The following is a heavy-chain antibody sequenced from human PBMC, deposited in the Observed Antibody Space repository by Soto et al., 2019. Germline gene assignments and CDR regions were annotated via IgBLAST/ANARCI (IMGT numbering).Heavy chain of an antibody. CDR1: GGSFSGYY. J-gene: IGHJ6*03. D-gene: IGHD7-27*01. V-gene: IGHV4-34*01. CDR2: INHSGST. CDR3: ARYGDFSYYYYMDV. Sequence: QVQLQQWGAGLLKPSETLSLTCAVYGGSFSGYYWSWIRQPPGKGLEWIGEINHSGSTNYNPSLKSRVTISVDTSKNPFSLKLSAVTAADTAVYYCARYGDFSYYYYMDVWGKGTTVTVSS.